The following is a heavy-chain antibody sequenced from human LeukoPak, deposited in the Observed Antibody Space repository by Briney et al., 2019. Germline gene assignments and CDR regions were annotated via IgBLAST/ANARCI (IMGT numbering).Heavy chain of an antibody. CDR3: ARVSLVRGAPDYYFDY. CDR1: SGSISGYF. CDR2: IYSTGST. Sequence: SETLSLTCSVSSGSISGYFWTWIRQPPGKGLEYIGYIYSTGSTNYNPSLKSRVTISVDTSKNQFSLNLSSVTAADTAVYYCARVSLVRGAPDYYFDYWGQGTLVTVSS. J-gene: IGHJ4*02. V-gene: IGHV4-59*12. D-gene: IGHD3-10*01.